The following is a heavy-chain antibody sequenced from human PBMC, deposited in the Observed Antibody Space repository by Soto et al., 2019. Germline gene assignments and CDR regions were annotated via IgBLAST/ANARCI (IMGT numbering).Heavy chain of an antibody. V-gene: IGHV3-30*04. D-gene: IGHD1-7*01. CDR3: AKAISLLSGTTFDY. CDR2: ISYDGSNK. CDR1: GFTFSSYA. Sequence: GGSLRLSCAASGFTFSSYAMHWVRQAPGQGLEWLAVISYDGSNKYYADSVKGRFTISRDNSKNTLYLQMNRLRAEDTAVYYCAKAISLLSGTTFDYWGQGTLVTVSS. J-gene: IGHJ4*02.